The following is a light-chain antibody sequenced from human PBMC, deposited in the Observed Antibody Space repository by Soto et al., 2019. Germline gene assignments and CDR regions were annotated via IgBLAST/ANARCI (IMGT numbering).Light chain of an antibody. J-gene: IGLJ3*02. Sequence: QSALTQPASVSGSLGQSITISCTGTSSDVGGYNYVSWYQQHPDKAPKLMIYEVSNRPSGVSNRFSGSKSGNTASLTISGLQAEDEADYYCTSYTTSSTHWVFGGGTKLTVL. CDR1: SSDVGGYNY. CDR2: EVS. V-gene: IGLV2-14*01. CDR3: TSYTTSSTHWV.